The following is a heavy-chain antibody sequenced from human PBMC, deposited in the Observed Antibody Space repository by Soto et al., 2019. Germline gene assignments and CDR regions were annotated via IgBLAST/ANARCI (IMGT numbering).Heavy chain of an antibody. CDR1: GGSISSSSYY. J-gene: IGHJ4*02. D-gene: IGHD5-12*01. V-gene: IGHV4-39*01. CDR3: ARHVEMATIPDY. Sequence: QLQLQESGPGLVKPSETLSLTCTVSGGSISSSSYYWGWIRQPPGKGLEWIGSIYYSGSTYYNPSLKSRVTISVDTSKNRFSLKLSSVTAADTAVYYCARHVEMATIPDYWGQGTLVTVSS. CDR2: IYYSGST.